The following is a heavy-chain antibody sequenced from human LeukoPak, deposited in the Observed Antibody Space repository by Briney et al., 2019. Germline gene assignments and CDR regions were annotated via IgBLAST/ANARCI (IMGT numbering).Heavy chain of an antibody. Sequence: GGSLRLSCAASGFTFSSYGMHWVRQAPGKGLEWVAVISYDGSNKYYADSVKGRFTISRDNSKNTLYLQMNSLRAEDTAVYYCAKPTLATGCSSGFNYWGQGTLVTVSS. V-gene: IGHV3-30*18. CDR2: ISYDGSNK. D-gene: IGHD6-19*01. CDR1: GFTFSSYG. J-gene: IGHJ4*02. CDR3: AKPTLATGCSSGFNY.